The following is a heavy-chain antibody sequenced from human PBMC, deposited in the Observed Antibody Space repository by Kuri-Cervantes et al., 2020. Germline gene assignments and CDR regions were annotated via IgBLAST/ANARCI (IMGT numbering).Heavy chain of an antibody. CDR2: INHSGST. D-gene: IGHD4-17*01. Sequence: SETLSLSCAVYGGSFSGYYWSWIRQPPGKGLEWIGEINHSGSTNYNPSLKSRVTISVDTSKNQFSLKLSSVTAADTAVYYCARNTVTLRSHGMDVWGQGTTVTVSS. J-gene: IGHJ6*02. V-gene: IGHV4-34*01. CDR3: ARNTVTLRSHGMDV. CDR1: GGSFSGYY.